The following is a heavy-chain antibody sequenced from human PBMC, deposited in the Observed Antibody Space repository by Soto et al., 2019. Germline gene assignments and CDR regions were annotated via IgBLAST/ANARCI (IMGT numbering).Heavy chain of an antibody. V-gene: IGHV4-59*01. CDR3: AREGLIPGTTYYYYAMDV. Sequence: SETLSLTWTVSGGSISSSYWIWIRQPPGKGLEWIGYISYSGSTNYNPSLKSRVSISVDTSKNQFSLKLSSVTAADTAVYYCAREGLIPGTTYYYYAMDVWGQGTTVTVSS. J-gene: IGHJ6*02. CDR2: ISYSGST. D-gene: IGHD1-7*01. CDR1: GGSISSSY.